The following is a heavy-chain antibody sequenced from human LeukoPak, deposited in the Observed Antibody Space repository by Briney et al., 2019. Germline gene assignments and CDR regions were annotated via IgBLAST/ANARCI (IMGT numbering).Heavy chain of an antibody. D-gene: IGHD1-26*01. CDR2: IYYSGST. CDR1: GVSMSSYY. J-gene: IGHJ4*02. V-gene: IGHV4-59*01. Sequence: SETLSLTCTVSGVSMSSYYWTWVRQPPGKGLEWFGDIYYSGSTNYNPSLKSRVTISVDTSKNQFFWIVSSVTAADTAVYYCARAYRGSYSYFDHWGEGTLVTASS. CDR3: ARAYRGSYSYFDH.